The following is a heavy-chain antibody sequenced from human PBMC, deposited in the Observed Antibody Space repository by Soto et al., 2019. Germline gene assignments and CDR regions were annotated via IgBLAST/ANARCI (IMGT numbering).Heavy chain of an antibody. CDR1: GFTFSSYG. Sequence: GGSLRLSCAASGFTFSSYGMHWVRQAPGKGLEWVAVISYDGSNKYYADSVKGRFTISRDNSKNTLYLQMNSLRAEDTAVYYCAKDPPPGSAAQDHYYMDVWGKGTTVTVSS. CDR3: AKDPPPGSAAQDHYYMDV. CDR2: ISYDGSNK. J-gene: IGHJ6*03. V-gene: IGHV3-30*18. D-gene: IGHD2-2*01.